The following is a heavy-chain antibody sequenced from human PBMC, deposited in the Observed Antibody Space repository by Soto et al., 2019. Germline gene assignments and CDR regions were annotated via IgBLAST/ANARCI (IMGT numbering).Heavy chain of an antibody. Sequence: ASVKVSCKASGYTFTSYGISWVRQAPGQGLEWMGWISAYNGNTNYAQKLQGRVTMTTDTSTSTAYMELRSLRSDDTAVYYCARGWSSDYYDSSGYNPRFDPWGQGTLVTVFS. CDR2: ISAYNGNT. D-gene: IGHD3-22*01. V-gene: IGHV1-18*01. CDR3: ARGWSSDYYDSSGYNPRFDP. J-gene: IGHJ5*02. CDR1: GYTFTSYG.